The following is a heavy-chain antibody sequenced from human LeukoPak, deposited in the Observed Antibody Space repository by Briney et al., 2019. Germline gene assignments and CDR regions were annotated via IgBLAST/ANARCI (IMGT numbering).Heavy chain of an antibody. Sequence: SETLSLTCTVSGGSVSGYHWSWVRRPPGTGLEWIGYIYPSGSTNYNPSLKSRVAISADTSMNQFSLKLSSVTAADTAVYFCARRVLGYCRGGSCYGLSYYMDVWGEGTTVTVSS. CDR2: IYPSGST. J-gene: IGHJ6*03. V-gene: IGHV4-4*09. CDR1: GGSVSGYH. D-gene: IGHD2-15*01. CDR3: ARRVLGYCRGGSCYGLSYYMDV.